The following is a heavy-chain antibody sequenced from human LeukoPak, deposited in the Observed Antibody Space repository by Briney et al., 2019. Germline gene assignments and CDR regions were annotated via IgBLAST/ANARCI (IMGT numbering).Heavy chain of an antibody. V-gene: IGHV1-8*03. J-gene: IGHJ6*03. Sequence: GASVKVSCKASGYTFTNSDINWVRQAPGQGLEWMGWMNHNSGKTGYARKFQGRVTFTRNSSISTAYMDLSSLRSEDTAVYYCARGVRFSDFYYYMGVWGQGTTVTVSS. CDR3: ARGVRFSDFYYYMGV. CDR2: MNHNSGKT. CDR1: GYTFTNSD. D-gene: IGHD3-3*01.